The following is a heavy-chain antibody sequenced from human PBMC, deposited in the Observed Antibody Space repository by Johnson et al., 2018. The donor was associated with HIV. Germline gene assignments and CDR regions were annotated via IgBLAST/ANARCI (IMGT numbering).Heavy chain of an antibody. D-gene: IGHD4-17*01. CDR3: ARMTTTVSHHDAFDI. Sequence: VQLVESGGGVVQPGRSLRLSCAASGFTFSSYDMHWVRQATGKGLEWVSAIGTADDTYYPGSVTGRFTISRENAKNSLYLQMNSLRAEDTAVYYCARMTTTVSHHDAFDIWGQGTMVTVSS. CDR2: IGTADDT. J-gene: IGHJ3*02. CDR1: GFTFSSYD. V-gene: IGHV3-13*01.